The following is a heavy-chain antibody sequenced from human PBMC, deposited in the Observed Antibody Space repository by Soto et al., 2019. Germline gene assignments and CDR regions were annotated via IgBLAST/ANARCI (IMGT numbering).Heavy chain of an antibody. CDR1: GGTFSSYT. Sequence: QVQLVQSGAEVKKPGSSVKVSCKASGGTFSSYTISWVRQAPGQGLEWMGRIIPILGIANYAQKFQGRVTITADKSTSTAAMLLTXLRSEDTAVYYCARGSYDYVWGSYRAAYYYYGMDVWGQGTTVTVSS. D-gene: IGHD3-16*02. V-gene: IGHV1-69*02. J-gene: IGHJ6*02. CDR3: ARGSYDYVWGSYRAAYYYYGMDV. CDR2: IIPILGIA.